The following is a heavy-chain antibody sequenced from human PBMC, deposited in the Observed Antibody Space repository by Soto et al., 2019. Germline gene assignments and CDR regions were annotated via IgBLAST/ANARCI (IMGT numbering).Heavy chain of an antibody. J-gene: IGHJ4*02. CDR3: ATPYYYDSSGAFGF. V-gene: IGHV1-3*01. Sequence: GASVKVSCKASGYTLTSYPMYWVRQAPGQRPEWMGWINAGKGNTKYSQRFQGRVTITRDTSASTAYLELGSLRSEDTAVYYCATPYYYDSSGAFGFWGQGTQVTVSS. CDR2: INAGKGNT. D-gene: IGHD3-22*01. CDR1: GYTLTSYP.